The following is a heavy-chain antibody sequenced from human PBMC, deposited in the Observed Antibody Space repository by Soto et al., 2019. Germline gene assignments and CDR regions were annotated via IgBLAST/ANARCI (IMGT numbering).Heavy chain of an antibody. CDR1: GFTFSSYG. Sequence: SGVSLRLSCAASGFTFSSYGMHWVRQAPGKGLEWVAFIWHDGGNKFYAESVKGRFTISRDNSKNTLYLQMTSLSAEDTAMYYCARDADLNTGFGKDYWGQGTRVTVSS. J-gene: IGHJ4*02. D-gene: IGHD3-16*01. CDR3: ARDADLNTGFGKDY. V-gene: IGHV3-33*01. CDR2: IWHDGGNK.